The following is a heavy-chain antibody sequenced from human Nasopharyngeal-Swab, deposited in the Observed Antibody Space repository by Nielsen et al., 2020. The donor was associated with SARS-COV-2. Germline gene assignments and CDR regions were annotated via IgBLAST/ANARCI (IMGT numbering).Heavy chain of an antibody. V-gene: IGHV4-39*01. J-gene: IGHJ4*02. Sequence: ESLRLSCTVSGGSISSNTYYWGWSRQPPGKGLEWIGDIYYSGSTYYNPSLKSRVTISVDTSKNRFSLKLNSVTAADTAVYYCARRGGYTFDYDYWGQGTLVTVSS. CDR1: GGSISSNTYY. CDR2: IYYSGST. D-gene: IGHD5-18*01. CDR3: ARRGGYTFDYDY.